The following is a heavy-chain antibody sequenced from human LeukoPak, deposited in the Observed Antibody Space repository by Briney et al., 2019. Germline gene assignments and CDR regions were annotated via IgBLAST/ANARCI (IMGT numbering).Heavy chain of an antibody. CDR1: GFTVSSNY. CDR3: ARDRYGSGPYYYYYGMDV. Sequence: PGGSLRLSCAASGFTVSSNYMSWVRQAPGKGLEWVSVIYSGGSTYYADSVKGRFTISRDNSKNTLYLQMNSLRAEDTAVYYCARDRYGSGPYYYYYGMDVWGQGTTVTVSS. D-gene: IGHD3-10*01. V-gene: IGHV3-66*01. J-gene: IGHJ6*02. CDR2: IYSGGST.